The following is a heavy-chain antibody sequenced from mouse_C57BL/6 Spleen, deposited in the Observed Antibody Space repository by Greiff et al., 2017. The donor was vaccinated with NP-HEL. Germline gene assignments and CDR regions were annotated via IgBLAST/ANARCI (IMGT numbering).Heavy chain of an antibody. CDR1: GYSITSGYY. D-gene: IGHD2-5*01. J-gene: IGHJ3*01. V-gene: IGHV3-6*01. CDR2: ISYDGSN. Sequence: DVQLQESGPGLVKPSQSLSLTCSVTGYSITSGYYWNWIRQFPGNKLEWMGYISYDGSNNYNPSLKNRISITRDTSKNQFFLKLNSVTTEDTATYYCASDSNYGFAWFAYWGQGTLVTVSA. CDR3: ASDSNYGFAWFAY.